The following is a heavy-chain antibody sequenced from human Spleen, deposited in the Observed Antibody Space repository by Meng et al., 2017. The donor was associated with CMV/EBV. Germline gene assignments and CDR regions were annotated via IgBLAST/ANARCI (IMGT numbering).Heavy chain of an antibody. CDR3: ARDEGGSGWFDP. V-gene: IGHV4-39*07. J-gene: IGHJ5*02. Sequence: TVYGGSISSSSYYWGWIRQPPGKGLEWVGSIYYSGSTYYNPSLKSRVTISVDTSKNQFSLKLSSVTAADTAVYYCARDEGGSGWFDPWGQGTLVTVSS. CDR1: GGSISSSSYY. CDR2: IYYSGST. D-gene: IGHD3-10*01.